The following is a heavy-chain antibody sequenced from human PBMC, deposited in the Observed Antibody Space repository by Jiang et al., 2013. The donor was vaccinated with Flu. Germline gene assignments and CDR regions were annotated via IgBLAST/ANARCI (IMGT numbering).Heavy chain of an antibody. D-gene: IGHD2-21*01. V-gene: IGHV6-1*01. CDR2: TYYRSKWYN. Sequence: GSGLVKPSQTLSLTCAISGDSVSSNSAAWNWIRQSPSRGLEWLGRTYYRSKWYNDYAVSMRGRISINPDTSKNQFSLQLNSVTPEDTAVYYCARGRRDYYAMDVWGQGTTVTVSS. CDR3: ARGRRDYYAMDV. CDR1: GDSVSSNSAA. J-gene: IGHJ6*02.